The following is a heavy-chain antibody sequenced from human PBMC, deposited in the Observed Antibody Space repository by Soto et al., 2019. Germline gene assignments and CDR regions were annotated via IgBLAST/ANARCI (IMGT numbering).Heavy chain of an antibody. V-gene: IGHV5-10-1*01. J-gene: IGHJ4*02. D-gene: IGHD3-22*01. CDR2: IDPSDSQT. Sequence: LGESLKSSGKGSGYSFAGYCITWVLQKPWKGLEWMGRIDPSDSQTYYSPSFRGHVTISVTKSITTVFLQWSSLRASDTAMYYCARQIYDSDTGPNFQYYFDSWGQGTPVTVSS. CDR3: ARQIYDSDTGPNFQYYFDS. CDR1: GYSFAGYC.